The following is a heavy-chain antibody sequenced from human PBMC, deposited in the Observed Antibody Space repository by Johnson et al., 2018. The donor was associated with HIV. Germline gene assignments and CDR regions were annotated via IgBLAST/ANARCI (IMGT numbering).Heavy chain of an antibody. D-gene: IGHD3-22*01. CDR1: GFTVSSNY. Sequence: VQLVESGGGLIQPGGSLRLSCAASGFTVSSNYMSWVRQAPGKGMEWISVIYTGGSTYYADSVQGRIPIYRDNSKNTLYLKMNTLRAEDTAVYYCARDNNDSGGYLGALDLWGQGTMVTVSS. CDR2: IYTGGST. V-gene: IGHV3-53*01. CDR3: ARDNNDSGGYLGALDL. J-gene: IGHJ3*01.